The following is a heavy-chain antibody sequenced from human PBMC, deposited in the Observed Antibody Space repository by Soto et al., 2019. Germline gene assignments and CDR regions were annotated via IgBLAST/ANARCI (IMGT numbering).Heavy chain of an antibody. CDR2: MNPNSGNT. D-gene: IGHD4-17*01. V-gene: IGHV1-8*01. CDR1: GYTFTSYD. J-gene: IGHJ6*02. Sequence: GASVKVSCKASGYTFTSYDINWVRQATGQGLEWMGWMNPNSGNTGYAQKFQGRVTMTRSTSISTAYMELSSLRSEDTAVYYCARGEVEYGDYDPYYYYGMDVWGQGTTVTVSS. CDR3: ARGEVEYGDYDPYYYYGMDV.